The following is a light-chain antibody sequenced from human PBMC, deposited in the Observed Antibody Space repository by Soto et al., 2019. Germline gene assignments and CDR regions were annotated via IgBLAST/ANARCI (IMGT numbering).Light chain of an antibody. Sequence: QSALTQPASVSGSPGQSITISCTGTSSDVGGYNYVSWYQQHPGKAPKLMISEVSNRPSGVSNRFSGSKSGNTASLTISGLQAEDEADYYCSAYTSCSPLVFGGGTKLTVL. CDR1: SSDVGGYNY. CDR2: EVS. J-gene: IGLJ2*01. CDR3: SAYTSCSPLV. V-gene: IGLV2-14*01.